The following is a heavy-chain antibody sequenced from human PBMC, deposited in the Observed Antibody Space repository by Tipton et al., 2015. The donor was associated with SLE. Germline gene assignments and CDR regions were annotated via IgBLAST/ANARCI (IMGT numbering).Heavy chain of an antibody. D-gene: IGHD5-18*01. CDR1: GGYISSYY. CDR2: IYYSGST. CDR3: ARALGDTATMDV. Sequence: TLSLTCTVSGGYISSYYWSWIRQPPGKGLEWIGYIYYSGSTNYNPSLKSRVTISVDTSKNQFSLKLSSVTAADTAVYYCARALGDTATMDVWGKGTTVTVSS. J-gene: IGHJ6*03. V-gene: IGHV4-59*01.